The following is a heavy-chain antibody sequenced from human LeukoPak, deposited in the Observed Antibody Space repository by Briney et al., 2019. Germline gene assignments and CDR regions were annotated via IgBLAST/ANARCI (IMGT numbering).Heavy chain of an antibody. CDR1: GFTFSNYW. Sequence: GGSLRLSCVTSGFTFSNYWMSWVRQAPGKGLEWVANINEAGTEKNYVDSVKGRFTISRDNAKNSLSLQMDNLRADDTAVYYCARPSSYTSAWGSDHWGQGTLVTVSS. CDR3: ARPSSYTSAWGSDH. J-gene: IGHJ4*02. D-gene: IGHD3-16*01. CDR2: INEAGTEK. V-gene: IGHV3-7*01.